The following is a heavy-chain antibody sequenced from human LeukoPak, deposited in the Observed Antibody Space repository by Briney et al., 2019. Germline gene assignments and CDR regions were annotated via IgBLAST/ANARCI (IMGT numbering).Heavy chain of an antibody. CDR1: GFTFSSYW. Sequence: GGSLRLSCAASGFTFSSYWMHWVRQAPGKGLVWVSRINSDGSSTSYADSVKGRFTISRDNAKNTLYLQMNSLRAEDTAVYYCARPDTFYDSSGYYVWAFDIWGQGTMVTVSS. V-gene: IGHV3-74*01. J-gene: IGHJ3*02. D-gene: IGHD3-22*01. CDR3: ARPDTFYDSSGYYVWAFDI. CDR2: INSDGSST.